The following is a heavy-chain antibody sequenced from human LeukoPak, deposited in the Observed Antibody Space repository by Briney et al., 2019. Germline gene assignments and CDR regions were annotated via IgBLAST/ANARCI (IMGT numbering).Heavy chain of an antibody. CDR2: ISVYNGDT. V-gene: IGHV1-18*01. CDR1: VYTFTNYG. Sequence: ASVTLSCKASVYTFTNYGISWVRQAPGQGLEWMGWISVYNGDTKYAQKVQGRVTMTTDTSTSTAYMELRSLRSDDTAVYYCARTYYYASGSYPCFDYWGQGTLVTVSS. CDR3: ARTYYYASGSYPCFDY. D-gene: IGHD3-10*01. J-gene: IGHJ4*02.